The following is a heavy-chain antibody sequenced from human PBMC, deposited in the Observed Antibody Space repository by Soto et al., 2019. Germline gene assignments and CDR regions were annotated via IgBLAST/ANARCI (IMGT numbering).Heavy chain of an antibody. J-gene: IGHJ4*02. Sequence: SLRLSCAASGFTFSIYGMHWVRQAPGKWLEWVAVIWYDGSNKYYADSVKGRFTISRDNSKNTLYLQMNSLRAEDTAVYYCARDRGPHHPDSSGYYYTYYFDYSRQGTTVTVSS. CDR3: ARDRGPHHPDSSGYYYTYYFDY. V-gene: IGHV3-33*01. CDR1: GFTFSIYG. D-gene: IGHD3-22*01. CDR2: IWYDGSNK.